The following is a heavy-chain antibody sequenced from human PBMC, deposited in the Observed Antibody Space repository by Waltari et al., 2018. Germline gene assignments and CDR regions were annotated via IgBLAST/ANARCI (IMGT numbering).Heavy chain of an antibody. CDR3: VRDEPGDGLDY. Sequence: EVQLVESGGALVQPGGSLRLSCATSGFTFSTYWMHWVRQAPGKGLMCVAHIESDESRTTYAESVKGRFTISRDNAKNTVYLQMNSLRDEDTAVYYCVRDEPGDGLDYWGQETLVTVSS. J-gene: IGHJ4*02. V-gene: IGHV3-74*03. CDR2: IESDESRT. D-gene: IGHD7-27*01. CDR1: GFTFSTYW.